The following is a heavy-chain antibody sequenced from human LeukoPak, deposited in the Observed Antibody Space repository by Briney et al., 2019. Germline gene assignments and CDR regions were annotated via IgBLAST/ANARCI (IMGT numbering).Heavy chain of an antibody. CDR3: ARDVQGGAFDY. CDR2: INQDGSAG. J-gene: IGHJ4*02. CDR1: GFTFSSYW. D-gene: IGHD1-1*01. V-gene: IGHV3-7*01. Sequence: PGGSLRLSCAASGFTFSSYWMNWVRQAPGRELEWVANINQDGSAGYYVDSVKGRFTFSRDNAMNSLFLQMNSLRAEDTAVYYCARDVQGGAFDYWGLGTLVTVSS.